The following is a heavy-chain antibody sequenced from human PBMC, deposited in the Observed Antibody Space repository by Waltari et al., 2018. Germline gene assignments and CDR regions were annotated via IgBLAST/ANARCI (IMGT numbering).Heavy chain of an antibody. CDR2: MSGNRGNT. CDR1: GSPFTSYR. V-gene: IGHV1-8*01. Sequence: VKMIPSGAEVKEVWASVGVACQATGSPFTSYRINRVRQAAGQGLEWMAWMSGNRGNTGYAQKFQGRITKNSNTSLSTAYMKLSSLGSADSSVSYCAGGHSWASRTVNPFEIWGRGTLVTVSS. D-gene: IGHD2-8*02. CDR3: AGGHSWASRTVNPFEI. J-gene: IGHJ4*02.